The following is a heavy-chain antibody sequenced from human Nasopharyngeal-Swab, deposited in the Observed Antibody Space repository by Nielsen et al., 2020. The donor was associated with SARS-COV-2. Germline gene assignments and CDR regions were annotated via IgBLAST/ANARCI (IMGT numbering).Heavy chain of an antibody. J-gene: IGHJ4*02. CDR2: INLNSAHI. Sequence: GGPLRLSCAASGSTFDDFAMHWVGKAPGKDLEGVAGINLNSAHIGYADSVKGRFTFTRDNAKNPIHLQMESLRTEDTALYYCSKGGNYFSDSFDYWGQGILVTVSS. V-gene: IGHV3-9*01. D-gene: IGHD3-16*01. CDR3: SKGGNYFSDSFDY. CDR1: GSTFDDFA.